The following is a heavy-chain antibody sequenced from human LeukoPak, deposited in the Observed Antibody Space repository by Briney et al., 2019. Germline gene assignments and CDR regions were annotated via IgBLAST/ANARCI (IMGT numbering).Heavy chain of an antibody. CDR3: AKDPTSGGTAEYFQH. D-gene: IGHD6-13*01. CDR1: GFTFSRYW. J-gene: IGHJ1*01. CDR2: ISGSGYTT. Sequence: PGGSLRLSCAASGFTFSRYWMTWVRQAPGKGLEWVSAISGSGYTTYYADSVKGRFTISRDNSKNTLLLQMNSLRAEDTAVYYCAKDPTSGGTAEYFQHWGQGTLVTVSA. V-gene: IGHV3-23*01.